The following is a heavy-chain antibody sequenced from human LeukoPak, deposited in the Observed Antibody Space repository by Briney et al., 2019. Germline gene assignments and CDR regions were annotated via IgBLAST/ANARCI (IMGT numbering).Heavy chain of an antibody. D-gene: IGHD6-19*01. CDR2: ISGSGGST. CDR3: AKTKSGSGWYRHYFDY. Sequence: GGSLRLSCAASGFTFSSYEMNWVRQAPGKGLEWVSAISGSGGSTYYADSVKGRFTISRDNSKNTLYLQMNSLRAEDTAVYYCAKTKSGSGWYRHYFDYWGQGTLVTVSS. V-gene: IGHV3-23*01. J-gene: IGHJ4*02. CDR1: GFTFSSYE.